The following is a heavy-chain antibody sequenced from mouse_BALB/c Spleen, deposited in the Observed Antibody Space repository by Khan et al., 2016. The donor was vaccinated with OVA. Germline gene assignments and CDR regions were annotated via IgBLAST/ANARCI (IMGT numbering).Heavy chain of an antibody. Sequence: QVQLKESGPGLVAPSQSLSLTCTVSGFSLTSYCVHWVRQPPGKGLEWLGVIWAGGSTNYYSALMSSLIISKDNSNSQDFLKMNSMQTDDTAMYDCARSEKIWGQGTTLTVSS. J-gene: IGHJ2*01. CDR2: IWAGGST. V-gene: IGHV2-9*02. CDR1: GFSLTSYC. CDR3: ARSEKI.